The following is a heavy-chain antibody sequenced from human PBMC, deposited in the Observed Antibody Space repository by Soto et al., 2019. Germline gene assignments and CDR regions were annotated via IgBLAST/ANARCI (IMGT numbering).Heavy chain of an antibody. J-gene: IGHJ4*02. Sequence: GGSLRLSCAASGFTFSSYAMSWVRQAPGKGLEWVSAISGSGGSTYYADSVKGRFTISRDNSKNTLYLQMNSLRAEDTAVYYCAKGPRPDYDFWSGYLDYWAREPWSPSP. V-gene: IGHV3-23*01. CDR2: ISGSGGST. CDR3: AKGPRPDYDFWSGYLDY. CDR1: GFTFSSYA. D-gene: IGHD3-3*01.